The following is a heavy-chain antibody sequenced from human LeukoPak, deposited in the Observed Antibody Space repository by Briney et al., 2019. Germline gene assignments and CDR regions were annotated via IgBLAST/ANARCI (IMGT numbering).Heavy chain of an antibody. Sequence: ASVKVSCKASGYTFTSYGISWVRQAPGQGLEWMEWISAYNGNTNYAQELQGRVTMTTDTSTSTAYMELRSLRSDDTAVYYCARDPSMRIAGSNFDYWGQGTLVTVSS. CDR1: GYTFTSYG. CDR2: ISAYNGNT. V-gene: IGHV1-18*01. J-gene: IGHJ4*02. CDR3: ARDPSMRIAGSNFDY. D-gene: IGHD2-21*01.